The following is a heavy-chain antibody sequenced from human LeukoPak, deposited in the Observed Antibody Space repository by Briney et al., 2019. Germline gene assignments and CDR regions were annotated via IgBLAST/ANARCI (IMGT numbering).Heavy chain of an antibody. CDR1: GYTFTELS. D-gene: IGHD2-2*01. V-gene: IGHV1-24*01. CDR3: TRHTSPTFDY. CDR2: FDPDDGET. Sequence: ASVKVSCKVSGYTFTELSMHWVRQAPGAGLEWMGGFDPDDGETIYAQRFQGRVTMTEDTSTDTAYMELSSLRSEDTAVYYCTRHTSPTFDYWGQGTLVTVSS. J-gene: IGHJ4*02.